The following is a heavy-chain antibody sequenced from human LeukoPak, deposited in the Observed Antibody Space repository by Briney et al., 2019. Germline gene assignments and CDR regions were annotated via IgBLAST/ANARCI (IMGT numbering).Heavy chain of an antibody. CDR3: ARDYYGSGSNFDY. CDR1: GYTFTAYY. J-gene: IGHJ4*02. D-gene: IGHD3-10*01. Sequence: ASVKVSCKASGYTFTAYYMHWVRQAPGQGLEWMGWINPNSGVTNYAQKFQGRVTMTRDTSISTAYMDLSRLRSDDTAVYYCARDYYGSGSNFDYWGQGTLVTVSS. V-gene: IGHV1-2*02. CDR2: INPNSGVT.